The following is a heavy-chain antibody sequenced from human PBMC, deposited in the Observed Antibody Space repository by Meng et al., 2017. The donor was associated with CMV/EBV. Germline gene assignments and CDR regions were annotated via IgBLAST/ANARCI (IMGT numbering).Heavy chain of an antibody. CDR2: INHSGST. Sequence: QVQLQQWGAGLLTPSGTLSLTCAVYGGSFSGYYWSWIRQPPGKGLEWIGEINHSGSTNYNPSLKSRVTISVDTSKNQFSLKLSSVTAADTAVYYCARGGGGEWELLHYFDYWGQGTLVTVSS. D-gene: IGHD1-26*01. CDR3: ARGGGGEWELLHYFDY. V-gene: IGHV4-34*01. CDR1: GGSFSGYY. J-gene: IGHJ4*02.